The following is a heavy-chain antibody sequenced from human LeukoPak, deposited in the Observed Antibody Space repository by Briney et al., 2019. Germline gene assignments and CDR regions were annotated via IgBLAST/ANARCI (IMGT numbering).Heavy chain of an antibody. CDR1: GGSISSSSYY. Sequence: SETLSLTCTVSGGSISSSSYYWSWIRQPAGKGLEWIGRIYTSGSTNYNPSLKSRVTISVDTSKNQFSLKLSSVTAADTAVYYCARDGTGNWGQGTLVTVSS. CDR3: ARDGTGN. J-gene: IGHJ4*02. D-gene: IGHD3-10*01. CDR2: IYTSGST. V-gene: IGHV4-61*02.